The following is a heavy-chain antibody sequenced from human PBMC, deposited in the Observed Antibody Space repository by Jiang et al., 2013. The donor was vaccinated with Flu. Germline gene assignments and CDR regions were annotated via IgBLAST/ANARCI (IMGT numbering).Heavy chain of an antibody. CDR2: IYPGDSDT. V-gene: IGHV5-51*01. CDR3: ARLRTRKQWQDDFDY. J-gene: IGHJ4*02. Sequence: SFTSYWIGWVRQMPGKGLEWMGIIYPGDSDTRYSPSFQGQVTISADKSISTAYLQWSSLKASDTAMYYCARLRTRKQWQDDFDYWGQGTLVTVSS. CDR1: SFTSYW. D-gene: IGHD6-19*01.